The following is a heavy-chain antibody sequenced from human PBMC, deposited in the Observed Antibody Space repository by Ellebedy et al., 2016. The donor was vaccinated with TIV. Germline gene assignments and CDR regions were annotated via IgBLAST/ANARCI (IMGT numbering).Heavy chain of an antibody. CDR2: ISSSGSTI. Sequence: GGSLRLXXAASGFTFSDYYMSWIRQAPGKGLEWVSYISSSGSTIYYADSVKGRFTISRDNAKNSLYLQMNSLRAEDTAVYYCARDQKVENSGWKGGYWGQGTLVTVSS. D-gene: IGHD6-19*01. J-gene: IGHJ4*02. CDR1: GFTFSDYY. V-gene: IGHV3-11*01. CDR3: ARDQKVENSGWKGGY.